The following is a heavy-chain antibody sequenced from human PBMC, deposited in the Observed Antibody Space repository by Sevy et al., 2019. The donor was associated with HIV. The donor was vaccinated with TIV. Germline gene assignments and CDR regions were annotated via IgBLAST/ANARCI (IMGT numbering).Heavy chain of an antibody. Sequence: SETLSLTCTVSGGSVSSGSYYWSWIRQPPGKGLEWIGYIYYSGSTNYNPSLKSRVTISVDTSKNQFSLKLSSVTAADTAVYYCARPYYDYVWGSYRAPWYFDYWGQGTLVTVSS. V-gene: IGHV4-61*01. CDR1: GGSVSSGSYY. CDR2: IYYSGST. D-gene: IGHD3-16*02. CDR3: ARPYYDYVWGSYRAPWYFDY. J-gene: IGHJ4*02.